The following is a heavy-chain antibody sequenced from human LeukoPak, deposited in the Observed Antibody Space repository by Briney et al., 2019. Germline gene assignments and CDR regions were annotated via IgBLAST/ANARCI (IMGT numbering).Heavy chain of an antibody. Sequence: GGSLRLFCAASGFTFSSYWMSWVRQAPGKGLECVANIKEDGSEKYYVDSVKGRFTISRDNAKNSLYLQMNSLRAEDTAVYYCARVRGIAVAGTASIYFDYWGQGSLVTVSS. CDR2: IKEDGSEK. CDR1: GFTFSSYW. V-gene: IGHV3-7*01. D-gene: IGHD6-19*01. CDR3: ARVRGIAVAGTASIYFDY. J-gene: IGHJ4*02.